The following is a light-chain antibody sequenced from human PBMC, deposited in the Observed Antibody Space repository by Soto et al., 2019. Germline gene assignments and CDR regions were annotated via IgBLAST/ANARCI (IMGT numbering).Light chain of an antibody. J-gene: IGKJ4*01. V-gene: IGKV3-20*01. CDR3: QQYCSSPVT. CDR2: GVS. CDR1: QSVSSSH. Sequence: EIVLTQSPGTLSLSPGERATISCRASQSVSSSHLAWYQQKPGQAPRLLIFGVSIRSSGIPERFSGSGSGTDFTLTISRLEPEDFAVYYCQQYCSSPVTFGGGTKVEIK.